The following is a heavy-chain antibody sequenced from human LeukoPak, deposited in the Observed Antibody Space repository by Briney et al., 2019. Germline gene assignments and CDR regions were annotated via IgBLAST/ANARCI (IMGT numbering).Heavy chain of an antibody. D-gene: IGHD6-13*01. V-gene: IGHV4-59*08. CDR2: IFYSEST. CDR3: ARGRRIAAALDY. J-gene: IGHJ4*02. Sequence: SETLSLTCTVSGASIHGYSINSYYWNWIRQPPGKGLEWIGYIFYSESTNYNPSLKSRVTISVDSSKNQFSLKLSSVTAADTAVYYCARGRRIAAALDYWGQGTLVTVSS. CDR1: GASIHGYSINSYY.